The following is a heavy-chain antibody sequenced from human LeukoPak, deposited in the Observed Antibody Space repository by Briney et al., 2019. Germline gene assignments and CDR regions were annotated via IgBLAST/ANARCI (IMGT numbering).Heavy chain of an antibody. CDR3: ASTVVVPAASNDAFDI. V-gene: IGHV6-1*01. D-gene: IGHD2-2*01. J-gene: IGHJ3*02. Sequence: SQTLPLTCAISGDSVSSNSAAWNWIRQSPSRGLEWLGRTYYRSKWYNDYAVSVKSRITINPDTSKNQFSLQLNSVTPEDTAVYYCASTVVVPAASNDAFDIWGQGTMVTVSS. CDR1: GDSVSSNSAA. CDR2: TYYRSKWYN.